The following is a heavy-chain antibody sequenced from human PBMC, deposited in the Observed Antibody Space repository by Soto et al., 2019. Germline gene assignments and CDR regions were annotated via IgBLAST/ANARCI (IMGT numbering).Heavy chain of an antibody. CDR3: ARLLYYYDSSGYSDAFDI. Sequence: GGSLRLSCAASGFTFSSYAMHWVRQAPGKGLEWVAVISYDGSNKYYADSVKGRFTISGDNSKNTLYLQMNSLRAEDTAVYYCARLLYYYDSSGYSDAFDIWGQGAMVTVSS. CDR2: ISYDGSNK. J-gene: IGHJ3*02. D-gene: IGHD3-22*01. CDR1: GFTFSSYA. V-gene: IGHV3-30-3*01.